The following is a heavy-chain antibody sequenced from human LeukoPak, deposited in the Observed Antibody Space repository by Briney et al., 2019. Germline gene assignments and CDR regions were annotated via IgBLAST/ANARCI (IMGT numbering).Heavy chain of an antibody. CDR2: IYWDDDK. CDR1: GFSLSSSGVG. J-gene: IGHJ4*02. V-gene: IGHV2-5*02. Sequence: ESGPTLVKPTQTLTLTCTFSGFSLSSSGVGVGWIRQPPGKALEWLGVIYWDDDKRYSPFLKSRLTITKGSSKNQVVLTMTNMDPVDTATYYCAHNSILRGVRAFDYWGQGTLVTVSS. CDR3: AHNSILRGVRAFDY. D-gene: IGHD3-10*01.